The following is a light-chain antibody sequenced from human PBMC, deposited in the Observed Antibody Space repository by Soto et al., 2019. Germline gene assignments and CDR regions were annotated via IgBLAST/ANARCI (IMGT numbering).Light chain of an antibody. Sequence: ETVLTQSPATLSLSPGERATLSCRASQSISSYLAWYQQKPGQAPRLLIYDASNRATGIPARFSGSGSGTDFTLTISSLEPEDFAVYYCQQRFTWPSVGPGTKVDIK. V-gene: IGKV3-11*01. CDR1: QSISSY. CDR2: DAS. J-gene: IGKJ3*01. CDR3: QQRFTWPS.